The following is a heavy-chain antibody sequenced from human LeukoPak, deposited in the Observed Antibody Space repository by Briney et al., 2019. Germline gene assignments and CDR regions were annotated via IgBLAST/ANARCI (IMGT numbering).Heavy chain of an antibody. Sequence: SETLSLTCAVSGGSISSSNWWSWVRQPPGKGLEWIGEIYHSGSTNYNPSLKSRVTISVDKSKNQFSLKLSSVTAADTAVYYCARAVPRYFGGMDVWGQGTTVTVSS. CDR3: ARAVPRYFGGMDV. V-gene: IGHV4-4*02. CDR2: IYHSGST. D-gene: IGHD3-9*01. J-gene: IGHJ6*02. CDR1: GGSISSSNW.